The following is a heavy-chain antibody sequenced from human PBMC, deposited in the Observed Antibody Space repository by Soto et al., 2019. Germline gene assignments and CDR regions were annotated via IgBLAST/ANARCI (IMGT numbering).Heavy chain of an antibody. D-gene: IGHD1-1*01. CDR2: ISAYNGNT. J-gene: IGHJ6*03. CDR3: ARIPMSWNDGVDYYYYYYMDV. V-gene: IGHV1-18*01. Sequence: ASVKVSCKASGYTFTSYGISWVRQAPGQGLEWMGWISAYNGNTNYAQKLQGRVTMTTDTSTSTAYMELRSLRSDDTAVYYCARIPMSWNDGVDYYYYYYMDVWGKGTTVTVS. CDR1: GYTFTSYG.